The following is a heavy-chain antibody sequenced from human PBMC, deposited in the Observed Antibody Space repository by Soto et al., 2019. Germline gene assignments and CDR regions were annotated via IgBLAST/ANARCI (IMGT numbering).Heavy chain of an antibody. CDR2: IIPGSGAA. J-gene: IGHJ4*02. CDR1: GGTFGSYA. Sequence: QVQLVQSGAEVKKPGSSVKVSCKASGGTFGSYAFSWVRQAPGQGLEWMGGIIPGSGAAHCAQTFQGRVTLTADETTSTAYMELSSLRSQDTADYYCARALGCRSTSCTLDYWGQGTRVIGSS. CDR3: ARALGCRSTSCTLDY. V-gene: IGHV1-69*01. D-gene: IGHD2-2*01.